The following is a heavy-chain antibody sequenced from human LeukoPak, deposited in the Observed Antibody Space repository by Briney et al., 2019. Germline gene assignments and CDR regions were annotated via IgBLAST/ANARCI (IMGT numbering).Heavy chain of an antibody. CDR1: GYTLTELS. D-gene: IGHD1-26*01. CDR3: ATALIVGATVVPGGY. J-gene: IGHJ4*02. Sequence: ASAKVSCKVSGYTLTELSMHWVRQAPGKGLEWMGGFDPEDGETIYAQKFQGRVTMTEDTSTDTAYMELSSLRSEDTAVYYCATALIVGATVVPGGYWGQGTLVTVSS. CDR2: FDPEDGET. V-gene: IGHV1-24*01.